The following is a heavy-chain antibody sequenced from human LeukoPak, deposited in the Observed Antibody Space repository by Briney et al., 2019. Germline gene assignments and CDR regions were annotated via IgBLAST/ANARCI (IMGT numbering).Heavy chain of an antibody. J-gene: IGHJ4*02. CDR3: ARVLSSGWYFDY. Sequence: SETLSLTCAVYGGSFSGYYWSWIRQPPGKGLEWIGEINHSGSTNYNPSLKSRVTISVDTSKNQFSLKLSSVTAADTAVYYCARVLSSGWYFDYWGQGTLVTVSS. D-gene: IGHD6-19*01. CDR2: INHSGST. CDR1: GGSFSGYY. V-gene: IGHV4-34*01.